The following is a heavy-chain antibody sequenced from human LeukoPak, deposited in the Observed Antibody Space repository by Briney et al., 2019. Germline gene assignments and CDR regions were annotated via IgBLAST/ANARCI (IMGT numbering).Heavy chain of an antibody. CDR3: ARVRISGTGDY. CDR1: GDSVSSYY. J-gene: IGHJ4*02. Sequence: SETLSLTCSVSGDSVSSYYWGWIRQPPGKGLEWIGSIYYSGSTYYNPSLKSRVTISVDTSKNQFSLKLSSVTAADTAVYYCARVRISGTGDYWGQGTLVTVSS. D-gene: IGHD1-26*01. V-gene: IGHV4-39*07. CDR2: IYYSGST.